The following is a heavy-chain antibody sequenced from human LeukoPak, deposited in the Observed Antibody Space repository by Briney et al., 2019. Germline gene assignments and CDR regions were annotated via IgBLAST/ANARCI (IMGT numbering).Heavy chain of an antibody. D-gene: IGHD4-11*01. J-gene: IGHJ4*02. Sequence: GGSLRLSCAASGFTFSSYAMSWVRQAPGKGLEWVSYISSSSTTIYYADSVKGRFTISRDNAKNSLYLQMNSLKVEDTAVYYCARAMTTEANDYWGQGTLVTVSS. CDR3: ARAMTTEANDY. V-gene: IGHV3-48*01. CDR2: ISSSSTTI. CDR1: GFTFSSYA.